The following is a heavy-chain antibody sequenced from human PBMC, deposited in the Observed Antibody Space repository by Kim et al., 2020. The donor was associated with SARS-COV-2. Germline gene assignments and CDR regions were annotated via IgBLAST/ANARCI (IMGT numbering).Heavy chain of an antibody. CDR1: GGSFSGYY. V-gene: IGHV4-34*01. Sequence: SETLSLTCAVYGGSFSGYYWSWIRQPPGKGLEWIGEINHSGSTNYNPSLKSRVTISVDTSKNQFSLKLSSVTAADTAVYYCARGRYYDSSGYYPTPRGAFDYWGQGTLVTVSS. D-gene: IGHD3-22*01. J-gene: IGHJ4*02. CDR2: INHSGST. CDR3: ARGRYYDSSGYYPTPRGAFDY.